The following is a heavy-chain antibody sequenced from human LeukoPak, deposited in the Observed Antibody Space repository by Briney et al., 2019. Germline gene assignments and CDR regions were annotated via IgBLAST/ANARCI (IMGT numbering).Heavy chain of an antibody. CDR2: IYSWGST. CDR1: GFTVSSNY. V-gene: IGHV3-66*02. Sequence: GGSLRLSCAASGFTVSSNYMSWVRQAPGKGLEWVSVIYSWGSTYYADSVKGRFTISRDNSKNTLYLQMNSLRAEDTAVYYCARSSDCSGGSCRPYYYGMDVWGQGTTVTVSS. J-gene: IGHJ6*02. CDR3: ARSSDCSGGSCRPYYYGMDV. D-gene: IGHD2-15*01.